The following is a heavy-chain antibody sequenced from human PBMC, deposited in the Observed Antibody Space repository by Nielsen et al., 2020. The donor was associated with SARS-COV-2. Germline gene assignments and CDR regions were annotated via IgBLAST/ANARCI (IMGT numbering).Heavy chain of an antibody. CDR3: ARERDDTIFGVVIPDVGYYYYGMDV. CDR2: ISSSSSYT. J-gene: IGHJ6*02. CDR1: GFTFSDYY. Sequence: GESLKISCAASGFTFSDYYMSWIRQAPGKGLEWVSYISSSSSYTNCADSVKGRFTISRDNAKNSLYLQMNSLRAEDTAVYYCARERDDTIFGVVIPDVGYYYYGMDVWGQGTTVTVSS. V-gene: IGHV3-11*05. D-gene: IGHD3-3*01.